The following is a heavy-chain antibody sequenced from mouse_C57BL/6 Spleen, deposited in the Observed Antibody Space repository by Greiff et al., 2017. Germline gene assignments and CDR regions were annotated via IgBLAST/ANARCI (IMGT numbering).Heavy chain of an antibody. J-gene: IGHJ1*03. CDR2: INSDGGST. CDR1: EYEFPSHD. V-gene: IGHV5-2*01. CDR3: ARHGGGYYGSYWYFDV. D-gene: IGHD1-1*01. Sequence: EVQVVESGGGLVQPGESLKLSCESNEYEFPSHDMSWVRKTPEKRLELVAAINSDGGSTYYPDTMERRFIISRDNTKKTLYLQMSSLRSEDTALYYCARHGGGYYGSYWYFDVWGTGTTVTVSS.